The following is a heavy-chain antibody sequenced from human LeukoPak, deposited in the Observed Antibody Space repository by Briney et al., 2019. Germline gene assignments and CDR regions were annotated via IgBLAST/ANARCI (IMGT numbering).Heavy chain of an antibody. CDR1: GFTFSSYG. V-gene: IGHV3-23*01. CDR3: AKEGFYCSGGSCYSFYYYYMDV. J-gene: IGHJ6*03. CDR2: ISGSGGST. Sequence: GGTLRLSCAASGFTFSSYGVSWVRQAPGKGLEWVSAISGSGGSTYYADSVKGRFTISRDNSKNTLYLQMNSLRAEDTAVYYCAKEGFYCSGGSCYSFYYYYMDVWGKGTTVTVSS. D-gene: IGHD2-15*01.